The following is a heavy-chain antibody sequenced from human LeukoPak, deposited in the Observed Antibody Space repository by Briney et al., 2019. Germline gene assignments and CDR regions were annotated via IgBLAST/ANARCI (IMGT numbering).Heavy chain of an antibody. CDR3: ARGKLRLGELSLSDY. V-gene: IGHV1-2*02. CDR2: INLNSGAT. J-gene: IGHJ4*02. D-gene: IGHD3-16*02. Sequence: ASVKVSCKASGFTFSNYYLHWVRQAPGQGLEWLGWINLNSGATNYAQKLQGRVTMTRDTSISTAYMEVSSLRSDDTAVYYCARGKLRLGELSLSDYWGQGTLVTVSS. CDR1: GFTFSNYY.